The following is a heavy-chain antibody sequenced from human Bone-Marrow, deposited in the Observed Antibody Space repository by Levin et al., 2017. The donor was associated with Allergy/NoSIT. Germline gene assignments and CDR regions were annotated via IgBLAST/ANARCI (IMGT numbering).Heavy chain of an antibody. J-gene: IGHJ5*02. Sequence: GGSLRLSCAASGFTFSSYGMHWVRQAPGKGLEWVAVIWYDGSNKYYADSVKGRFTISRDNSKNTLYLQMNSLRAEDTAVYYCARDKGAVSNWFDPWGQGTLVTVSS. CDR1: GFTFSSYG. CDR2: IWYDGSNK. CDR3: ARDKGAVSNWFDP. D-gene: IGHD4-23*01. V-gene: IGHV3-33*01.